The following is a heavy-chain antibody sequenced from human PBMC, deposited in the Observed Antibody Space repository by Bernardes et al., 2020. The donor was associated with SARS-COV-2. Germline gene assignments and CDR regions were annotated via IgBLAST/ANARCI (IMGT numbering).Heavy chain of an antibody. CDR2: MNPNSGNT. V-gene: IGHV1-8*01. Sequence: ASVKVSCKASGYTFTSYDINWVRQATGQGFEWMGWMNPNSGNTGYAQKFQGRVTMTRNTSISTAYMELSSLRSEDMAVYYCAKGPIWSGYYYYFDYWGQGTLVTVSS. D-gene: IGHD3-3*01. J-gene: IGHJ4*02. CDR3: AKGPIWSGYYYYFDY. CDR1: GYTFTSYD.